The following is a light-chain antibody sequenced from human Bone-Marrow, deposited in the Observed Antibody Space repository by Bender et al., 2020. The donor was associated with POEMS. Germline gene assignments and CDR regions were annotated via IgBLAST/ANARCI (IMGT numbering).Light chain of an antibody. J-gene: IGLJ1*01. CDR3: SSYAGSNNYV. CDR2: DDI. CDR1: NIGSKS. V-gene: IGLV3-21*02. Sequence: SSVLTQPPSVSVAPGQTARITCGGNNIGSKSVHWYQQMPRQAPVLVVYDDIDRPSGVPDRFSGSKSGNTASLTVSGLQAGDEADYYCSSYAGSNNYVFGTGTKVTVL.